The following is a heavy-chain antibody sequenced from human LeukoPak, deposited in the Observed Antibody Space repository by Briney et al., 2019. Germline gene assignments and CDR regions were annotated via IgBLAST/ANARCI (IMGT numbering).Heavy chain of an antibody. CDR3: ARPHNDYVWGSYRYGAFDI. J-gene: IGHJ3*02. CDR1: GYTFTSYG. D-gene: IGHD3-16*02. CDR2: ISAYNGNT. Sequence: ASVTVSCKASGYTFTSYGISWVRQAPGQGLEWMGWISAYNGNTNYAQKLQGRVTMTTDTSTSTAYMELRSLRSDDTAVYYCARPHNDYVWGSYRYGAFDIWGQGTMVTVSS. V-gene: IGHV1-18*01.